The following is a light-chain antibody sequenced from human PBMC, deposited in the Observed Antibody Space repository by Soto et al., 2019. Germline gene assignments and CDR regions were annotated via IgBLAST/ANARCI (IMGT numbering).Light chain of an antibody. V-gene: IGKV3-11*01. CDR3: QQRYAWPHIT. J-gene: IGKJ5*01. Sequence: EIVLTQSPATLSLSPGERATLSCRASRSGRSYLAWYQQKPGQAPRLLIYNASNRAAGIPARFSGSGSDTDFTLAIINREPEDFAVYYCQQRYAWPHITFGQGTRMEIK. CDR1: RSGRSY. CDR2: NAS.